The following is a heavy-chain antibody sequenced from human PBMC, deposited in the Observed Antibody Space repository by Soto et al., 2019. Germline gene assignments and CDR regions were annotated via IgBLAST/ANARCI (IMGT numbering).Heavy chain of an antibody. CDR3: DLEGCGRTGCYSLDL. D-gene: IGHD2-2*01. Sequence: EAQLVQSGGGLVQPGGSLQLSCAASGFTFGGSPVHWVRQASGKGLEWVGRIRSDSASSAIAYAASVRGRFTLSRDDSKNTAYLQVNSLEVEDTALYYGDLEGCGRTGCYSLDLWGQGTLVTVSS. V-gene: IGHV3-73*01. CDR1: GFTFGGSP. J-gene: IGHJ5*02. CDR2: IRSDSASSAI.